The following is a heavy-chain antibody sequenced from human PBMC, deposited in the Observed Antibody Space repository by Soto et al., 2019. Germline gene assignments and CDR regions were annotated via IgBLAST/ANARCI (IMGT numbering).Heavy chain of an antibody. J-gene: IGHJ4*02. V-gene: IGHV1-69*13. CDR1: GGTFSSYA. D-gene: IGHD3-16*01. CDR2: IIPIFGTA. CDR3: ATSGGFRDGYNRPFDY. Sequence: GASVKVSCKASGGTFSSYAISWVRQAPGQGLEWMGGIIPIFGTANYAQKFQGRVTITADESTSTAYMELSSLRSEDTAVYYCATSGGFRDGYNRPFDYWGQGTLVTVSS.